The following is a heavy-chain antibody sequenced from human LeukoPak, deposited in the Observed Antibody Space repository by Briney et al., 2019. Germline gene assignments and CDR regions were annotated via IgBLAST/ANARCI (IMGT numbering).Heavy chain of an antibody. CDR3: ARLIVATINN. V-gene: IGHV4-34*01. D-gene: IGHD5-12*01. J-gene: IGHJ4*02. Sequence: PSETLSLTCAAYGGSFSGYYWSWIRQPPGKGLEWIGEINHSGSTNYNPSLKSRVTISVDTSKNQFPLKLSSVTAADTAVYYCARLIVATINNWGQGTLVTVSS. CDR1: GGSFSGYY. CDR2: INHSGST.